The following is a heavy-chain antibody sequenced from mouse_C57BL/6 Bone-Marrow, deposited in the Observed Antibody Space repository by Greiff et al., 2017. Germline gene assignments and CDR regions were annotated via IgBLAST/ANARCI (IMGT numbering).Heavy chain of an antibody. J-gene: IGHJ4*01. CDR1: GFTFSDYY. V-gene: IGHV5-12*01. Sequence: EVKVVESGGGLVQPGGSLKLSCAASGFTFSDYYMYWVRQTPEKRLEWVAYISNGGGSTYYPDTVKGRFTISRDNAKNTLYLQMSRLMSEDTAMYYGARRHYYYDEDAMDYWGQGTSVTVSS. CDR2: ISNGGGST. CDR3: ARRHYYYDEDAMDY. D-gene: IGHD1-1*02.